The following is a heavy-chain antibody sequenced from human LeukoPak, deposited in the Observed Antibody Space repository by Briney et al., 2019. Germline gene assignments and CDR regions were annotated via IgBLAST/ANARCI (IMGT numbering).Heavy chain of an antibody. CDR2: ISYDGSNK. Sequence: GGSLRLSCAASGFTFSSNWMHWVRQAPGKGLEWVAVISYDGSNKYYADSVKGRFTISRDNSKNTLYLQMNSLRAEDTAVYYCARVYDSSGFRQPIDYWGQGTLVTVSS. CDR3: ARVYDSSGFRQPIDY. J-gene: IGHJ4*02. V-gene: IGHV3-30*03. CDR1: GFTFSSNW. D-gene: IGHD3-22*01.